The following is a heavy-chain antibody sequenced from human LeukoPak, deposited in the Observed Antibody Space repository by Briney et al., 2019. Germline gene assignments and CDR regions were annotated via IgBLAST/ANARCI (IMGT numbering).Heavy chain of an antibody. CDR1: GDSIFESTYY. D-gene: IGHD3-22*01. Sequence: PSETLSLTCTASGDSIFESTYYWGWIRQAPGKGLEWIGSIFYSGNSFYTPSLKSRVTIFADTSKNQFSLKLTSVTAADTAVYYCVRQASGYYPSYFDPWGQGTLVTVSS. V-gene: IGHV4-39*01. J-gene: IGHJ5*02. CDR3: VRQASGYYPSYFDP. CDR2: IFYSGNS.